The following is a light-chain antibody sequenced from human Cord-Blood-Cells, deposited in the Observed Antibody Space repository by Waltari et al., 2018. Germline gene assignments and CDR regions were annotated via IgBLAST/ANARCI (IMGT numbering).Light chain of an antibody. CDR1: QSISSY. V-gene: IGKV1-39*01. CDR2: AAS. J-gene: IGKJ4*01. Sequence: DIQMTQSPSSLSASVGDRVTITCRASQSISSYLNWYQQKPVKAPKLLIYAASSLQSGVPSRFSGSGSGTDFTLTISSLQPEDFATYYGQQSYSTPLTFGGGTKVDIK. CDR3: QQSYSTPLT.